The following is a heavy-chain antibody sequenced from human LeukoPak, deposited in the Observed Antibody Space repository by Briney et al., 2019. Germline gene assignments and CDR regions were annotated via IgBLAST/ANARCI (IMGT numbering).Heavy chain of an antibody. V-gene: IGHV1-69*04. J-gene: IGHJ5*02. CDR1: GGTFSSYA. CDR2: IIPILGIA. CDR3: ARDDSRLTWRLTIFPAFDP. D-gene: IGHD3-3*01. Sequence: ASVKVSCKASGGTFSSYAISWVRQAPGQGLEWMGRIIPILGIANYAQNLQGRVTMTTDASTSTAYMELRSLTSDDTAVYYCARDDSRLTWRLTIFPAFDPWGQGTLVTVSS.